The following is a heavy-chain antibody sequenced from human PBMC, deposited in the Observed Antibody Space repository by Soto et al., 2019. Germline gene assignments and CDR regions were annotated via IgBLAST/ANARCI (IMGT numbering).Heavy chain of an antibody. CDR3: ARDHMAPSSMSSY. J-gene: IGHJ4*02. CDR1: GGSISSGDYY. Sequence: SETLSLTCTVSGGSISSGDYYWSWIRQPPGKGLEWIGYIYYSGSTYYNPSLKSRVTISVDTSKNQFSLKLSSVTAADTAVYYCARDHMAPSSMSSYWGQGTLVTVSS. CDR2: IYYSGST. D-gene: IGHD6-19*01. V-gene: IGHV4-30-4*01.